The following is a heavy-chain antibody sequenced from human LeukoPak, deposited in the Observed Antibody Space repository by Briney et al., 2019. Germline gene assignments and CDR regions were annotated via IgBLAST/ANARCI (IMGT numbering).Heavy chain of an antibody. CDR1: GGSFSGYY. CDR3: ARGWYDYIWGSYHRSHNFDY. J-gene: IGHJ4*02. Sequence: SETLSLTCAVYGGSFSGYYWSWIRQPPGKGLEWIGAINHSGSTNYNPSLKSRVTISVDTSKNQFSLKLSSVTAADTAVYYCARGWYDYIWGSYHRSHNFDYWGQGNLVTVSS. V-gene: IGHV4-34*01. D-gene: IGHD3-16*02. CDR2: INHSGST.